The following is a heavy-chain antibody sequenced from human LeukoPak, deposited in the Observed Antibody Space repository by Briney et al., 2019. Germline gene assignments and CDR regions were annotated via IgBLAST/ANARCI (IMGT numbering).Heavy chain of an antibody. CDR1: GFTFNSYD. D-gene: IGHD5-18*01. CDR3: AKRDTAVFSIDY. Sequence: GGSLRLSCAASGFTFNSYDMNWVRQAPGKGLEWVSYISSSGSTIFYADSVKGRFTISRDNAKNSLYLQMNGLRAEDTAVYYCAKRDTAVFSIDYWGQGTPVTV. J-gene: IGHJ4*02. V-gene: IGHV3-48*03. CDR2: ISSSGSTI.